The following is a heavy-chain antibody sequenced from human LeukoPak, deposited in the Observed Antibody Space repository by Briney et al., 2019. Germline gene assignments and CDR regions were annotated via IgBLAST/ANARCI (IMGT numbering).Heavy chain of an antibody. V-gene: IGHV3-66*01. J-gene: IGHJ4*02. Sequence: GGSLRLSCAASGFIVGSNYMSWVRQAPGKGLEWVSLIYSGGTTYYADSVKGRFTISRDNSKNTLYLQMNSLRVEDTAVYYCARVPGSYYYFDYWGQGTLVTVSS. CDR2: IYSGGTT. CDR3: ARVPGSYYYFDY. CDR1: GFIVGSNY. D-gene: IGHD3-10*01.